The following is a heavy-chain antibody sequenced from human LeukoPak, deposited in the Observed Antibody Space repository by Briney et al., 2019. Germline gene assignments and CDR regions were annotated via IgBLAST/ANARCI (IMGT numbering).Heavy chain of an antibody. CDR3: ARAYYDSSGRPESGYFQH. Sequence: GGSLRLSCAASGFTFSSYAMNWVRQAPGKGLEWVSGISGSGGGTYYADSVKGRFTISRDNSKNTLYLQMNSLRAEDTAVYYCARAYYDSSGRPESGYFQHWGQGTLVTVSS. D-gene: IGHD3-22*01. CDR2: ISGSGGGT. CDR1: GFTFSSYA. V-gene: IGHV3-23*01. J-gene: IGHJ1*01.